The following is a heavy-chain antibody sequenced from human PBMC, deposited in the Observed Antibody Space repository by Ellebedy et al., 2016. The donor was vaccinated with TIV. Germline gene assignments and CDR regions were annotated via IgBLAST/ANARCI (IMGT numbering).Heavy chain of an antibody. D-gene: IGHD3-10*01. J-gene: IGHJ4*02. Sequence: GSLRLSXTVSGYSISSGYYWGWIRQPPGKGLEWIGSIYHSGSTYYNPSLKSRVTISVDTSKNQFSLKLSSVTAADTAVYYCARGPWFGGYYFDYWGQGTLVTVSS. CDR3: ARGPWFGGYYFDY. CDR1: GYSISSGYY. V-gene: IGHV4-38-2*02. CDR2: IYHSGST.